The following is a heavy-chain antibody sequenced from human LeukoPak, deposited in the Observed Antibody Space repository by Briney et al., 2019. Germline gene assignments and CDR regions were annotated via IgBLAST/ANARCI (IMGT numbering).Heavy chain of an antibody. CDR2: IYYSGST. J-gene: IGHJ4*02. Sequence: SETLSLTCTVSGGSISSGGYYWSWIRQHPGKGLEWIGYIYYSGSTYYNPSLKSRVTISVDTSKNQFSLKLSSVTAADTAVYYCARGIRRGPLDYWGQGTLVTVSS. D-gene: IGHD3-10*01. CDR3: ARGIRRGPLDY. V-gene: IGHV4-31*03. CDR1: GGSISSGGYY.